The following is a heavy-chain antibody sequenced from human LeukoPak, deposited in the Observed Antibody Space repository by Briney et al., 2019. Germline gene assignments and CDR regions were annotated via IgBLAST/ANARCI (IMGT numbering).Heavy chain of an antibody. CDR3: ASGGSYCSSTSCSFDY. J-gene: IGHJ4*02. V-gene: IGHV1-2*02. D-gene: IGHD2-2*01. Sequence: GASAKVSCKASGYTFTGQYMHWVRQAPGQGLEWMGWINPNSGGTNYVQKFQGRVTMTRDTSVSTAYMELSSLISDDTAVYYCASGGSYCSSTSCSFDYWGQGALVTVSS. CDR2: INPNSGGT. CDR1: GYTFTGQY.